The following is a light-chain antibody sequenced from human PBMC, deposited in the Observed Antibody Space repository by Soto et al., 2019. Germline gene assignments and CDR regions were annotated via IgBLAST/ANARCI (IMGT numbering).Light chain of an antibody. Sequence: EIVLTQSPGTLSLSPGERATLSCRASQSVSSTSFAWYQHKPGQAPRLLIHGGSTRATGTPDRFSGSVSGTDRTLTISRLEPEDCAEYYCQQYGSSTGTFGQGTKVEVK. V-gene: IGKV3-20*01. J-gene: IGKJ1*01. CDR1: QSVSSTS. CDR2: GGS. CDR3: QQYGSSTGT.